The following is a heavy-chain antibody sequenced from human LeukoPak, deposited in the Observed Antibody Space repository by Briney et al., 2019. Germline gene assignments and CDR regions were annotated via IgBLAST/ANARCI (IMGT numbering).Heavy chain of an antibody. Sequence: GGSLRLSCAASGFTVSSKYMSWVRQAPGKGLEWVSVIYSGGSTYYADSVKGRFTISRDNSKNTVYLQMNSLRAEDTAVYYCARDLVQLWSKDYWGQGTLVTVSS. V-gene: IGHV3-66*01. J-gene: IGHJ4*02. CDR3: ARDLVQLWSKDY. D-gene: IGHD5-18*01. CDR1: GFTVSSKY. CDR2: IYSGGST.